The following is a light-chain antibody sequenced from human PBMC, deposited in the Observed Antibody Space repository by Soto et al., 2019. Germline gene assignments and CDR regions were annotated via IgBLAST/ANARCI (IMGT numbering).Light chain of an antibody. CDR2: KAS. CDR3: QQYDSFST. CDR1: QTISSW. Sequence: DIQMTQSPSTLSGSVGDRVTITCRASQTISSWLAWYQQKPGRAPTVLIYKASTLKYGVPPRFSGSGSGTEFSLTISSLQPDDSATYFCQQYDSFSTFGQGTKV. V-gene: IGKV1-5*03. J-gene: IGKJ1*01.